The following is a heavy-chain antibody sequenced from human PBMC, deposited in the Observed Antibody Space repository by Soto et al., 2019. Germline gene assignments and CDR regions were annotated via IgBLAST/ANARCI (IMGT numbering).Heavy chain of an antibody. V-gene: IGHV3-23*01. CDR3: ALQGVDYYDSRGYPMSYYFDY. Sequence: EVQLLESGGGLVQPGGSLRLSCAASGFTFSSYAMSWVRQAPGKGLEWVSAISGSGGSTYYADSVKGRFTISRDNSKNTLYLQMNSLRAEDTAVYYCALQGVDYYDSRGYPMSYYFDYWGQGTLVTVSA. CDR1: GFTFSSYA. J-gene: IGHJ4*02. D-gene: IGHD3-22*01. CDR2: ISGSGGST.